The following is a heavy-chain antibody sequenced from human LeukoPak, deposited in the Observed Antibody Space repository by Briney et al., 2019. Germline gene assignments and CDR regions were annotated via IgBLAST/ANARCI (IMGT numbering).Heavy chain of an antibody. Sequence: GGSLRLSCAASGFTFSSYPMSWVRQAPGKGLEWVPAISGGSTYYAESVRGRFTISRDSSKNTMNLQMNTLRAEDTAVYYCAGSTVTTVSWGQGTLVTVSS. CDR1: GFTFSSYP. D-gene: IGHD4-17*01. J-gene: IGHJ5*02. CDR3: AGSTVTTVS. CDR2: ISGGST. V-gene: IGHV3-23*01.